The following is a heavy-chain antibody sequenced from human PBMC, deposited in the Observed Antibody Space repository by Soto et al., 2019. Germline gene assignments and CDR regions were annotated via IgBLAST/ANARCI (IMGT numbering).Heavy chain of an antibody. Sequence: LVQSGAEAKKPGTSVKVSCKASGYTFSTSTISWVRQAPGQGLEWMGWIKAYSGSTNYAPKLQGRVTMTTDPSTSTAYLELRSLTRDDTAMYYGAIADYGDDDYWGQGTLVTVSS. CDR3: AIADYGDDDY. D-gene: IGHD4-17*01. J-gene: IGHJ4*02. CDR2: IKAYSGST. CDR1: GYTFSTST. V-gene: IGHV1-18*04.